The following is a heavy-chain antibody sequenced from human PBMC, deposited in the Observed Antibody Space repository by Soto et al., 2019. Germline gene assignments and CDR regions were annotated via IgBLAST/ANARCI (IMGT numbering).Heavy chain of an antibody. V-gene: IGHV3-7*03. CDR1: GFTFSGYW. Sequence: GSLRLSCEASGFTFSGYWMSWVRQAPGKGLEWVADIRHDGSVQYYVDSVKGRLTISRDNAKKQLYLQMNGLRAEDTALYYCARAPYSNAWYRFDLWGQGTLVTVSS. CDR3: ARAPYSNAWYRFDL. CDR2: IRHDGSVQ. D-gene: IGHD4-4*01. J-gene: IGHJ4*02.